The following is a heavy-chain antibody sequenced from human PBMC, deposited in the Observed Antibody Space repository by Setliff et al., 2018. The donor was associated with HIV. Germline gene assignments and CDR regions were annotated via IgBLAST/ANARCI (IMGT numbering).Heavy chain of an antibody. CDR2: INTNSGSP. J-gene: IGHJ5*02. D-gene: IGHD4-17*01. CDR1: GYNFENYA. V-gene: IGHV7-4-1*02. CDR3: ARALYGDYGGDLNWLDP. Sequence: ASVKVSCKTSGYNFENYAINWVRQAPGQGLEWMGWINTNSGSPAYAQAFTGRFLFSVDTVVATAYLQINNLKTEDTAVYYCARALYGDYGGDLNWLDPWGQGTRVTVSS.